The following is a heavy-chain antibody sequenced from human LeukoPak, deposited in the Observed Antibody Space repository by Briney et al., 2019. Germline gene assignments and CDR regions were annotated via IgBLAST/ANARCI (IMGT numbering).Heavy chain of an antibody. J-gene: IGHJ4*02. D-gene: IGHD6-13*01. CDR1: GGSMSGFF. Sequence: SETLSLTCTVSGGSMSGFFWTWIRQPPGRELEWIGSIYYSGSSTKYNPSLKSRVTISVDTSKSQFSLKLSSVTAADTAVYYCARDGGAVAGLDYWGQGTLVTVSS. V-gene: IGHV4-59*12. CDR2: IYYSGSST. CDR3: ARDGGAVAGLDY.